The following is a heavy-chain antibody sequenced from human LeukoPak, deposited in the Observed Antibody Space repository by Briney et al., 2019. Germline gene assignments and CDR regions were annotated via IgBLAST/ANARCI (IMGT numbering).Heavy chain of an antibody. CDR1: GGSFTSDY. V-gene: IGHV4-4*07. CDR3: ARCRHGNCDYFDY. Sequence: SETLSLTCTVSGGSFTSDYWSWIRQPAGKGLEWIGRFYASGTTNYNPSLKSRVTMSADTSKNQFSLKLRSVTAADTAVYYCARCRHGNCDYFDYWGQGTLVTVSS. CDR2: FYASGTT. J-gene: IGHJ4*02. D-gene: IGHD1-7*01.